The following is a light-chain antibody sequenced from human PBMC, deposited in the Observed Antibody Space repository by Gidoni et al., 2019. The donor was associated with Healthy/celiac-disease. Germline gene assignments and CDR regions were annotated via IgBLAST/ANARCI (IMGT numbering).Light chain of an antibody. CDR3: QQYGSSPT. V-gene: IGKV3-20*01. J-gene: IGKJ4*01. CDR1: QSVSSSY. Sequence: EIVLTQSPGTLSLSPGERATLSCRARQSVSSSYLAWYQQKPGQAPRLLIYGASSRATGIPDRFSGSGSGTDFTLTISRLEPEDFAVYYCQQYGSSPTFXGXTKVEIK. CDR2: GAS.